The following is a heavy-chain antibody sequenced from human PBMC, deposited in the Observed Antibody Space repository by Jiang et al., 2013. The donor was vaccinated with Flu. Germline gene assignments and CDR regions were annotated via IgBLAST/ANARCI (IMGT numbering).Heavy chain of an antibody. D-gene: IGHD3-10*01. Sequence: GAEVKKPGSSVKVSCKASGGTFSSYAISWVRQAPGQGLEWMGGIIPIFGTANYAQKFQGRVTITADESTSTAYMELSSLRSEDTAVYYCARGHYPYYYGSGRPGMDVWGQGTTVTVSS. CDR3: ARGHYPYYYGSGRPGMDV. CDR2: IIPIFGTA. V-gene: IGHV1-69*01. J-gene: IGHJ6*02. CDR1: GGTFSSYA.